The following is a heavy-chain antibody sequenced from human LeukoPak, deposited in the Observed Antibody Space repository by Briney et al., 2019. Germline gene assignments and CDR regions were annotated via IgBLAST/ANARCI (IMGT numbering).Heavy chain of an antibody. J-gene: IGHJ4*02. CDR3: AKARRRYSGSYEPYAPFDY. Sequence: PGGSLRLSCAASGFTFSSYAMSWVRQAPGKGLEWVSAISGSGGSTYYADSVKGRFTISRDNSKNTLYLQMNSLRAEDTAVYYCAKARRRYSGSYEPYAPFDYRGQGTLVTVSS. V-gene: IGHV3-23*01. CDR2: ISGSGGST. CDR1: GFTFSSYA. D-gene: IGHD1-26*01.